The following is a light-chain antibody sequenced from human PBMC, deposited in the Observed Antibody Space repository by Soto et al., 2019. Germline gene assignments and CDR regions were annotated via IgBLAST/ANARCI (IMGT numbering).Light chain of an antibody. CDR1: QSFRGL. CDR2: DAY. V-gene: IGKV3-11*01. Sequence: EVLFTQSPVTLSLSPGERATLSCRASQSFRGLLAWYQQKPGQAPRLLIYDAYNRATGIPPRFSGSGSGTDFTLTLSSLEPEDFAVYYCQQRAGSSTFGQGTRLEIK. CDR3: QQRAGSST. J-gene: IGKJ5*01.